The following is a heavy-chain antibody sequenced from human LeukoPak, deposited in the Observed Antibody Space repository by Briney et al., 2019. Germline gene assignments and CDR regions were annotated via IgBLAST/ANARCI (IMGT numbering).Heavy chain of an antibody. Sequence: GGSLRLSCAASGFTFSSYEMNWVRQAPGKGLEWVAVIWYDGSNKYYADSVKGRFTISRDNSKNTLYLQMNSLRAEDTAVYYCAKDLGRFGESAFDYWGQGTLVTVSS. CDR1: GFTFSSYE. V-gene: IGHV3-33*06. J-gene: IGHJ4*02. D-gene: IGHD3-10*01. CDR2: IWYDGSNK. CDR3: AKDLGRFGESAFDY.